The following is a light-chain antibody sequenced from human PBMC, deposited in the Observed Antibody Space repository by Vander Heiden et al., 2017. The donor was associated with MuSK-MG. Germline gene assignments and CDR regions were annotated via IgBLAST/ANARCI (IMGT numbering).Light chain of an antibody. CDR2: WAF. CDR1: QNVLYSSNNKNY. J-gene: IGKJ1*01. V-gene: IGKV4-1*01. CDR3: QQYYSIPWT. Sequence: DIVMTQSSDSLAVSLGERATINCKSSQNVLYSSNNKNYLAWFQQKPGQPPKLLIYWAFIRESGVPDRFSGSGSGTDFTLTISSLQAEDVAVYYCQQYYSIPWTFGQGTKVEIK.